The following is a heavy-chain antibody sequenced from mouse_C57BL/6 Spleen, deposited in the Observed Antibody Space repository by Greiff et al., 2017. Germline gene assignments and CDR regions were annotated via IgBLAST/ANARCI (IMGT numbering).Heavy chain of an antibody. CDR2: IYPGNSDT. CDR1: GYTFTSYW. Sequence: EVQLQQSGTVLARPGASVKMSCKTSGYTFTSYWMHWVKQRPGQGLEWIGAIYPGNSDTSYNQKFKGKAKLTAVTSASTAYMELSSLTNEDSAVYYCTRDSITTVPNYFDYWGQGTTLTVSS. J-gene: IGHJ2*01. V-gene: IGHV1-5*01. D-gene: IGHD1-1*01. CDR3: TRDSITTVPNYFDY.